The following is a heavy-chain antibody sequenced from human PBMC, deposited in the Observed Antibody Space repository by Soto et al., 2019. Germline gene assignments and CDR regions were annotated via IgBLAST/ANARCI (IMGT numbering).Heavy chain of an antibody. CDR3: ASRVVGLWWETNPRDY. J-gene: IGHJ4*02. D-gene: IGHD1-26*01. Sequence: QVQLQQWGAGLLKPSETLSLTCAVYGGSFSGYYWSWIRQPPGKGLEWIGEINHSGSTNYNPSLKSRVTLSVDTSKNQFSLKLSSVTAADTAVYYCASRVVGLWWETNPRDYWGQGTLVTVSS. CDR2: INHSGST. V-gene: IGHV4-34*01. CDR1: GGSFSGYY.